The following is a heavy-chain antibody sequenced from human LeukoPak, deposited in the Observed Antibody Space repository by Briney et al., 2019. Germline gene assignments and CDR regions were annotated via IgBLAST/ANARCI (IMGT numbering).Heavy chain of an antibody. V-gene: IGHV1-2*02. CDR1: GYTFTGYY. Sequence: ASVKVSCKASGYTFTGYYMHWVRQAPGQGLEWMGWINPNSGGTNYAQKFQGRVTMTRDTSISTAYMELSRLRSDDTAVYYCARNDPVAGTAQPGPDYYYYGMDVWGQGTTVTVSS. CDR2: INPNSGGT. CDR3: ARNDPVAGTAQPGPDYYYYGMDV. D-gene: IGHD1-1*01. J-gene: IGHJ6*02.